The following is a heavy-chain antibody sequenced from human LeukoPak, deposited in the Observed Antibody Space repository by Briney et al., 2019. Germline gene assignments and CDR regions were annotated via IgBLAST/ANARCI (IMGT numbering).Heavy chain of an antibody. CDR1: SRSLTSNNYF. Sequence: SDTLSLTCTVSSRSLTSNNYFWPGIPKPPGKGLEWIGNIFYRGTTHYNPSPKSQITISVHTSMNHFSLKRSPVTAAGTFLYYCARLTGAPLGVAIGSLDYWGQGTLVTVSS. CDR2: IFYRGTT. V-gene: IGHV4-39*02. J-gene: IGHJ4*02. CDR3: ARLTGAPLGVAIGSLDY. D-gene: IGHD1-26*01.